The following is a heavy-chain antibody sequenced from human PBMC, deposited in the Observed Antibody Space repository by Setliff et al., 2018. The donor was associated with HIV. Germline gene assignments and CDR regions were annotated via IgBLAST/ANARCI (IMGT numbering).Heavy chain of an antibody. CDR1: GYSLTELS. Sequence: GASVKVSCKVSGYSLTELSIHWVRQAPGEGLEWMGGFDPEDDETVYAEKFQGRVTMTEDTSTDTAYMALSSLRSEDTAMYYCATSGLYDILTGPTPGVFDIWGQGTMVTVSS. V-gene: IGHV1-24*01. CDR2: FDPEDDET. J-gene: IGHJ3*02. CDR3: ATSGLYDILTGPTPGVFDI. D-gene: IGHD3-9*01.